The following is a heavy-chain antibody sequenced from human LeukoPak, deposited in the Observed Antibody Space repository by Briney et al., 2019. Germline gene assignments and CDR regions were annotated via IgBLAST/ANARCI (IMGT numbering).Heavy chain of an antibody. CDR2: INPSGGST. CDR3: ARGGPSTGYSSPRYYFDY. D-gene: IGHD3-22*01. Sequence: ASVKVSFKASGYTFTSYYMHWVRQVPGQGLEWMGIINPSGGSTSYAQKFQGRVTITRDTSTSTVYMDLSSLRSEDTAVYYCARGGPSTGYSSPRYYFDYWGQGTLVTVSS. J-gene: IGHJ4*02. V-gene: IGHV1-46*01. CDR1: GYTFTSYY.